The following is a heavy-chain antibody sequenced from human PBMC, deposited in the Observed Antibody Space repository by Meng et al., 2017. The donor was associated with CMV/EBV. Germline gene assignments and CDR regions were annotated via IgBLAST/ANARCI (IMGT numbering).Heavy chain of an antibody. CDR2: ISSSGSTI. J-gene: IGHJ4*02. D-gene: IGHD5-18*01. Sequence: GGSLRLSCAASGFTSSDYYMSWIRQAPGKGLEWVSYISSSGSTIYYADSVKGRFTISRDNAKNSLYLQMNSLRAEDTAVYYCARPPGYSYHAYYFDYWGQGTLVTVSS. CDR1: GFTSSDYY. CDR3: ARPPGYSYHAYYFDY. V-gene: IGHV3-11*01.